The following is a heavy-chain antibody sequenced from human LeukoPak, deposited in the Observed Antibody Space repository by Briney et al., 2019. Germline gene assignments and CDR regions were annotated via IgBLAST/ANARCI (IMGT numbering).Heavy chain of an antibody. CDR1: GGSISSSSYY. J-gene: IGHJ5*02. V-gene: IGHV4-39*07. Sequence: PSETLSLTCTVSGGSISSSSYYWGWIRQPPGKGLEWIGSIYYSGSTYYNPSLKSRVTISVDTSKNQFSLKLSSVTAADTAVYYCARGRTRGGWFDPWGQGTLVTVSS. D-gene: IGHD1-14*01. CDR2: IYYSGST. CDR3: ARGRTRGGWFDP.